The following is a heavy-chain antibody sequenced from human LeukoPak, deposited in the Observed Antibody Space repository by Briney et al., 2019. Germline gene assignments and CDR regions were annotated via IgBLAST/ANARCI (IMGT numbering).Heavy chain of an antibody. D-gene: IGHD3-16*02. CDR2: SNHIGRT. Sequence: SETLSLTCAINGGYFTGYYWTWIRQPPGKGLDWIGESNHIGRTAYNPSLKSRVSISVDSSKNQFSLKLHSVTAADTARYYCARRDPNYVWGSYRFWGQGALVNVSS. CDR1: GGYFTGYY. V-gene: IGHV4-34*01. CDR3: ARRDPNYVWGSYRF. J-gene: IGHJ4*02.